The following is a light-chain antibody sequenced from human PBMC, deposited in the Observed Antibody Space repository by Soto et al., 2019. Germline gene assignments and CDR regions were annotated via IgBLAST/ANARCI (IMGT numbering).Light chain of an antibody. CDR3: QQRSNWPLT. J-gene: IGKJ4*01. Sequence: EIVLTQSPATLSLSPGERATLSCRASQSVSSYLAWYQQRPGQVPRLLIYDASNRATGIPARFSGSGSGTDFTLTSSSLAPEDFAVYYCQQRSNWPLTFGGGTKVEIK. CDR2: DAS. CDR1: QSVSSY. V-gene: IGKV3-11*01.